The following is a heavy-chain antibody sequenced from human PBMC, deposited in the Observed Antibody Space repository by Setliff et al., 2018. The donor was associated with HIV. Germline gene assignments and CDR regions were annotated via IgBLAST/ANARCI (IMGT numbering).Heavy chain of an antibody. V-gene: IGHV5-51*01. D-gene: IGHD2-2*01. CDR3: SRASDPSHRMPPTNYYYYMDV. CDR1: GYSFTNYW. J-gene: IGHJ6*03. CDR2: IYPADSDT. Sequence: VESLKISCKGSGYSFTNYWIGWVRQVPGKGLEWMGIIYPADSDTRYSPSFQGQVTISADKSISTAYLQWSSLRASDTAVYYCSRASDPSHRMPPTNYYYYMDVWGKGTKVTVSS.